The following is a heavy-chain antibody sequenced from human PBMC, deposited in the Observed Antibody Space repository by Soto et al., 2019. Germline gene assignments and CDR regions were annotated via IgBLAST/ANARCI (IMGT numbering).Heavy chain of an antibody. CDR3: GGAMGLYYGMDV. D-gene: IGHD2-2*01. Sequence: VQLVQSGAEVKEPESSVKVSCKASGGTFSSYAISWVRQAPGQGLEWMGGIIPIFGTANYAQKFQGRVTITAHESTSTAYMELSSLRSEDTAVYYCGGAMGLYYGMDVWGQGTTVTVSS. CDR2: IIPIFGTA. V-gene: IGHV1-69*12. CDR1: GGTFSSYA. J-gene: IGHJ6*02.